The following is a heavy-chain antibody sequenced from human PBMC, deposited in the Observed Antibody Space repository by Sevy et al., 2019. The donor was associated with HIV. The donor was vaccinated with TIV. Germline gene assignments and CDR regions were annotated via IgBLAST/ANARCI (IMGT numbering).Heavy chain of an antibody. V-gene: IGHV3-15*07. D-gene: IGHD2-2*01. CDR2: IKSKTDGGTT. Sequence: GGSLRLSCAASGFTFSNAWMNWVRQAPGKGLEWVGRIKSKTDGGTTDYAAPVKGRFTISRDDSKNTLYLQMNSLKTADTAVYYCTTDGSAAHSDGMDVWGQGTTVTVSS. CDR3: TTDGSAAHSDGMDV. CDR1: GFTFSNAW. J-gene: IGHJ6*02.